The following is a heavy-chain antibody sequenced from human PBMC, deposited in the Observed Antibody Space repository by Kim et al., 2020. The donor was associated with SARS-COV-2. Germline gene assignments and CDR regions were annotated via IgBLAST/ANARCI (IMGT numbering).Heavy chain of an antibody. CDR1: GGSVSSGSYY. CDR2: IYYSGST. D-gene: IGHD4-17*01. V-gene: IGHV4-61*01. CDR3: ARDSHYGDYPYYYYYGMDV. Sequence: SETLSLTCTVSGGSVSSGSYYWSWIRQPPGKGLEWIGYIYYSGSTNYNPSLKSRVTISVDTSKNQFSLKLSSVTAADTAVYYCARDSHYGDYPYYYYYGMDVWGQGTTVTVSS. J-gene: IGHJ6*02.